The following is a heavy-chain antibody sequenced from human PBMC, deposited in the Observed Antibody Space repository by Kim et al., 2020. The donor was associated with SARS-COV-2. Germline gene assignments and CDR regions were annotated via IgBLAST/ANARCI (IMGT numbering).Heavy chain of an antibody. Sequence: SETLSLTCTVSGGSISSSSYYWGWIRQPPGKGLEWIGSIYYSGSTYYNPSLKSRVTISVDTSKNQFSLKLSSVTAADTAVYYCARLAIAAAGPAFDYWG. CDR2: IYYSGST. CDR3: ARLAIAAAGPAFDY. D-gene: IGHD6-13*01. V-gene: IGHV4-39*01. J-gene: IGHJ4*01. CDR1: GGSISSSSYY.